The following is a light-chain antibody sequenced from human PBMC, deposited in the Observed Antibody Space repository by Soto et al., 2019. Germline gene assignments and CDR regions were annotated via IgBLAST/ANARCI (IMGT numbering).Light chain of an antibody. CDR3: QQYGGSTRT. CDR2: GAS. V-gene: IGKV3-20*01. J-gene: IGKJ1*01. CDR1: QSVTTQ. Sequence: IVLTQSPGTLSLSPGERATLSCRASQSVTTQLAWYQQKPGQAPRLIIHGASSRATGVPDRITGSGSGTDFTLSISRLEPEDFAVYYCQQYGGSTRTFGQGTKVESK.